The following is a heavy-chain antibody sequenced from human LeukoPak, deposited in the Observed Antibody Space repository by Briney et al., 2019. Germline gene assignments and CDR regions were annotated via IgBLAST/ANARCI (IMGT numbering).Heavy chain of an antibody. Sequence: GGSLRLSCAASGFTVSSNYMSWVRQAPGKGLEWVTNIYSDGSTYYADSVKGRFTISRDNSKTTLYLQMNSLRAEDTAVYYCAKDYYGSGSYRSPGAFDIWGQGTMVTVSS. J-gene: IGHJ3*02. CDR1: GFTVSSNY. D-gene: IGHD3-10*01. V-gene: IGHV3-53*01. CDR2: IYSDGST. CDR3: AKDYYGSGSYRSPGAFDI.